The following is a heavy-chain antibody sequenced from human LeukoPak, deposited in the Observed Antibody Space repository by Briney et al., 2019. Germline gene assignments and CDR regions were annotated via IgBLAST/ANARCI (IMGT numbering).Heavy chain of an antibody. CDR1: GFAFSSYE. D-gene: IGHD5-24*01. CDR2: INPSGARI. J-gene: IGHJ4*02. Sequence: GGSLRLSCAASGFAFSSYELIWVRQAPGRGLEWVSYINPSGARIYYADSVKGRFTISRDNAKNSLYLQMNSLRAEDTGVYYCSREGSDGYNFDYWGQGTLVTVSS. CDR3: SREGSDGYNFDY. V-gene: IGHV3-48*03.